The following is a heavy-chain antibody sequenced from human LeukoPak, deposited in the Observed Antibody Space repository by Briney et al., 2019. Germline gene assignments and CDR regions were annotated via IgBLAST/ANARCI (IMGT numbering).Heavy chain of an antibody. V-gene: IGHV3-21*01. CDR1: GFTFSSYS. CDR3: ATDLHYAFDI. CDR2: ISSSSSYK. D-gene: IGHD3-10*01. Sequence: KTGGSLRLSCAASGFTFSSYSMNWVRQVPGKGLEWVSCISSSSSYKYYADSVKGRFTISRDNAKNSLYLQMNSLRDEDTAIYYCATDLHYAFDIWGQGTVVTVSS. J-gene: IGHJ3*02.